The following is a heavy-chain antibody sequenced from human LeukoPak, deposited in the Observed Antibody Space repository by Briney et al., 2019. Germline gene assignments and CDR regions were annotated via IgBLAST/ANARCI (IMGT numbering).Heavy chain of an antibody. D-gene: IGHD1-26*01. CDR1: GDSVSSNSAV. Sequence: SQTLSLTFAISGDSVSSNSAVWNWIRQSPSRGLEWLGKTYYRSKWRDDSAVSVRGRVTITPDTSKNQFSLQLSSVTPEDTAVYYCARSGRYTFDYWGQGILVTVSS. J-gene: IGHJ4*02. CDR3: ARSGRYTFDY. CDR2: TYYRSKWRD. V-gene: IGHV6-1*01.